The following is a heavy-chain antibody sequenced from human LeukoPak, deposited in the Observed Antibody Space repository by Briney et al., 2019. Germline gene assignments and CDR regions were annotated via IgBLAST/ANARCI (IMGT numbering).Heavy chain of an antibody. CDR3: ARRGYSGYDLATDY. J-gene: IGHJ4*02. CDR2: ISGSGGST. D-gene: IGHD5-12*01. CDR1: GFTFSSYA. V-gene: IGHV3-23*01. Sequence: PGGSLRLSCAASGFTFSSYAMSWVRQAPVKELEWVSAISGSGGSTYYADSVKGRFTISRDNAKNTLYLQMNSLRAEDTAVYYSARRGYSGYDLATDYWGQGTLVTVSS.